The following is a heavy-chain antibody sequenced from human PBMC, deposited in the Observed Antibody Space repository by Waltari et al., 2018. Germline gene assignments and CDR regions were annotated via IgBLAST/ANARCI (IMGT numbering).Heavy chain of an antibody. CDR2: INHSGST. Sequence: QVQLQQWGAGLLKPSETLSLTCAVYGGSFSGYYWSWIRQPPGKGLEWIGEINHSGSTNYNPSLKSRVTRSVDTSKNQFSLKLSSVTAADTAVYYCAKGTGDSYELDYWGQGTLVTVSS. V-gene: IGHV4-34*01. D-gene: IGHD5-18*01. J-gene: IGHJ4*02. CDR1: GGSFSGYY. CDR3: AKGTGDSYELDY.